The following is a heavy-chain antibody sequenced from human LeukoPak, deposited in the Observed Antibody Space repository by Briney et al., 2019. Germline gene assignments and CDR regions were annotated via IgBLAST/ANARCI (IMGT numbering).Heavy chain of an antibody. Sequence: GGSLRLSCAASGFTVSSNYMSWVRQAPGKGLEWVSVIYSGGSTYYADSVKGRFTISRDNSKNTLYLQMNSLRAEDTAVYYCARDLDYGDYVYGYWDQGTLVTVSS. D-gene: IGHD4-17*01. J-gene: IGHJ4*02. V-gene: IGHV3-66*02. CDR2: IYSGGST. CDR1: GFTVSSNY. CDR3: ARDLDYGDYVYGY.